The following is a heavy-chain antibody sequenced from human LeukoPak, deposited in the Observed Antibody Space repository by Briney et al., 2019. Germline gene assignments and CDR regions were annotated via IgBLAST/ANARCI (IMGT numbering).Heavy chain of an antibody. Sequence: GGSLRLSCAASGFTFSSYGMHWVRQAPGKGLEWVAFIRYDGSNKYYADSVKGRFTISRENSKNRLYLQMNSLRAEDTAVYYCARPEGDYYYYYYMDVWGKGTTVTISS. J-gene: IGHJ6*03. V-gene: IGHV3-30*02. D-gene: IGHD3-16*01. CDR2: IRYDGSNK. CDR1: GFTFSSYG. CDR3: ARPEGDYYYYYYMDV.